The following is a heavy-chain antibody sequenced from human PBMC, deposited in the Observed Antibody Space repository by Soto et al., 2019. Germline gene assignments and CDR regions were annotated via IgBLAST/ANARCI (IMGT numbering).Heavy chain of an antibody. CDR3: AKVGLSRTGGGSSYPGYLVD. CDR2: ISGSGGST. D-gene: IGHD6-6*01. J-gene: IGHJ4*02. V-gene: IGHV3-23*01. Sequence: GGSLRLSCAASGFTFSSYAMSWVRQAPGKGLEWVSAISGSGGSTYYADSVKGRFTISRDNSKNTLYLQMNSLRAEDTAVYYCAKVGLSRTGGGSSYPGYLVDWGQGTLVTVSS. CDR1: GFTFSSYA.